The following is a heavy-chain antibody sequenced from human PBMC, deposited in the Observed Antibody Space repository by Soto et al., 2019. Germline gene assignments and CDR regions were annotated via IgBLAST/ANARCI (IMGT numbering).Heavy chain of an antibody. V-gene: IGHV3-30*18. Sequence: PGGSLRLSCAASGFTFSSYGMHWVRQAPGKGLERGAVISYGGSNKYYADSVKGRFTISSDNSKNALYLQMNGLRAEDTAVYYCAKPLQLWLSYFDYWGQGTLVTVSS. CDR2: ISYGGSNK. CDR1: GFTFSSYG. D-gene: IGHD5-18*01. J-gene: IGHJ4*02. CDR3: AKPLQLWLSYFDY.